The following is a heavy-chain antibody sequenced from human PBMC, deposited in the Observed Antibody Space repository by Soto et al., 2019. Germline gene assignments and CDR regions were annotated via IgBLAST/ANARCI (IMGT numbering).Heavy chain of an antibody. Sequence: PGGSLRLSCAASGFTFSSYSMNWVRQAPGKGLEWVSYISSSSSTIYYADSVKGRFIVSRDNTKNSLYLQMDSLRAEDTAVYYCASDPYYYASAYWGQGTLVTVSS. CDR1: GFTFSSYS. CDR2: ISSSSSTI. J-gene: IGHJ4*02. D-gene: IGHD3-10*01. CDR3: ASDPYYYASAY. V-gene: IGHV3-48*04.